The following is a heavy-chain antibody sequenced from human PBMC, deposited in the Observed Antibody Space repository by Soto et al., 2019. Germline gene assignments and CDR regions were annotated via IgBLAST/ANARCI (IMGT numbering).Heavy chain of an antibody. CDR3: ARENVYGSGTNAL. Sequence: SDTLSITFPFSGGSISSYYWSWLRQPPGKVLELIGYIYYSGITNYNPSLKSRVTISVDTSKNQFSLKLSSVTASDTAVYYCARENVYGSGTNALWGQGTLVNVS. CDR1: GGSISSYY. CDR2: IYYSGIT. D-gene: IGHD3-10*01. V-gene: IGHV4-59*01. J-gene: IGHJ4*02.